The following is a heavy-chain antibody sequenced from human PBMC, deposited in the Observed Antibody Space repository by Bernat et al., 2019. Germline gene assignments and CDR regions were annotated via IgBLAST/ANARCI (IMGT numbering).Heavy chain of an antibody. CDR1: GFTFSSYA. D-gene: IGHD3-10*01. J-gene: IGHJ4*02. CDR2: ISGSGGST. CDR3: AKSRFGVRGTTPHDY. Sequence: EVQLLESGGGLVQPGGSLRLSCAASGFTFSSYAMSWVRQAPGKGLEWVSAISGSGGSTYYADSVKGRFTISRDNPKNTLYLQMNSLRAEDTAVYYCAKSRFGVRGTTPHDYWGQGTLVTVSS. V-gene: IGHV3-23*01.